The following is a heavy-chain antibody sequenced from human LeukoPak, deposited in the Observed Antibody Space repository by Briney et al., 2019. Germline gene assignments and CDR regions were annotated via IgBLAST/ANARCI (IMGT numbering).Heavy chain of an antibody. CDR1: GGSISSYY. CDR2: IYYSGST. D-gene: IGHD3-22*01. CDR3: ARDPKDFYDTSNYLYFDY. V-gene: IGHV4-59*01. Sequence: RASETLSLTCSVSGGSISSYYWSWIRQPPGKGLEWIGYIYYSGSTSYNPSLKSRVTISIDTSKNQFSLKLSSVTAADTAVYYCARDPKDFYDTSNYLYFDYWGRGTLVTVSS. J-gene: IGHJ4*02.